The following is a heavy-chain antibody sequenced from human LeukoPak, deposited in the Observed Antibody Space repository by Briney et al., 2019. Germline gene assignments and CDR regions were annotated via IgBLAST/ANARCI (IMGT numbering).Heavy chain of an antibody. J-gene: IGHJ4*02. D-gene: IGHD1-26*01. V-gene: IGHV4-61*02. CDR2: IYTTGST. Sequence: SETLSLTRTVSGGSITNGGYYWSWIRQPAGKGLEWIGRIYTTGSTNYNPSLKSRVTISLDTSKNQFSLKLSSVSAEDTALYYCARERLGGSYYRPVEYWGQGTLVTVSS. CDR3: ARERLGGSYYRPVEY. CDR1: GGSITNGGYY.